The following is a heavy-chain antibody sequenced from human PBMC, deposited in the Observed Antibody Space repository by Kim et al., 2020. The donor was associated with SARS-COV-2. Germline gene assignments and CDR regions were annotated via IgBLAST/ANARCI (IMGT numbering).Heavy chain of an antibody. CDR2: IYYSGST. D-gene: IGHD6-19*01. CDR3: ANSPSGWYSDY. CDR1: GGSISSSSYY. Sequence: SETLSLTCTVSGGSISSSSYYWGWIRQPPGKGLEWIGSIYYSGSTYYNPSLKSRVTISVDTSKDQFSLKLSSVTAADTAVYYCANSPSGWYSDYWGQGTLVTVSS. J-gene: IGHJ4*02. V-gene: IGHV4-39*01.